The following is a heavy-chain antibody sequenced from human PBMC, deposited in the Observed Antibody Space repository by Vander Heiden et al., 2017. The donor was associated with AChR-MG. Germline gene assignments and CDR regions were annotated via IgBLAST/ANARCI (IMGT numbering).Heavy chain of an antibody. J-gene: IGHJ5*02. V-gene: IGHV1-2*02. CDR2: INPNSGGT. CDR3: AREGQPRSRDNWFDP. D-gene: IGHD6-13*01. CDR1: GYTFTGYY. Sequence: QVQLVQSGAEVKKPGASVKVSCKASGYTFTGYYMHWVRQAPGQGLEWMGWINPNSGGTNYAQKFQGRVTMTRDTSISTAYMELSRLRSDDTAVYYCAREGQPRSRDNWFDPWGQGTLVTVSS.